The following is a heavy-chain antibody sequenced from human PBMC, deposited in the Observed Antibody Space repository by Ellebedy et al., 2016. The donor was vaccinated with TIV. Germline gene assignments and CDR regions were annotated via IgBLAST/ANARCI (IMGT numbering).Heavy chain of an antibody. V-gene: IGHV3-9*01. Sequence: GGSLRLXXAASGFTFDDHPMHWVRQAPGKGLEWVSGFTWNSGDIGYADSVKGRFTFSRDNAANSVYLQVSSLRADDTAVYYCARDSGFYCLDFWGQGALVTVSS. J-gene: IGHJ4*02. CDR2: FTWNSGDI. CDR1: GFTFDDHP. D-gene: IGHD2-15*01. CDR3: ARDSGFYCLDF.